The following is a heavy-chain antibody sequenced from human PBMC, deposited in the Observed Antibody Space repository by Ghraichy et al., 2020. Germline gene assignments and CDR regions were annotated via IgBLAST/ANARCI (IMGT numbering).Heavy chain of an antibody. CDR3: ARSSLWAYDI. CDR2: IKEDGSEV. J-gene: IGHJ3*02. Sequence: GESLNISCSASGFAFSNHWAVWVRQAPGKGLEWVASIKEDGSEVYYVGSVKGRFTISRDNAKNSLSLQMDSLRADDTAVYYCARSSLWAYDIWGQGTIVTVSS. CDR1: GFAFSNHW. V-gene: IGHV3-7*03.